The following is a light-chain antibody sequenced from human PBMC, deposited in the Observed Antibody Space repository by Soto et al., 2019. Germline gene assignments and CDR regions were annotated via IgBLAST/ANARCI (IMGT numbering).Light chain of an antibody. CDR1: SDVGGYNY. J-gene: IGLJ1*01. V-gene: IGLV2-11*01. CDR3: CSYAGSPRYV. CDR2: DVS. Sequence: QSALTQPRSVSGSPGQSVTISCTGTSDVGGYNYVSWYQQHPGKAPKVMIYDVSERPSGVPDRFSGSKSGNTASLTISGLQAEDEADYYCCSYAGSPRYVLGTGTKVTVL.